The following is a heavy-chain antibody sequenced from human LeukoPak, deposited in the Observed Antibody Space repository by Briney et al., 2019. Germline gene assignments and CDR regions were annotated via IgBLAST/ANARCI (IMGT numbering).Heavy chain of an antibody. Sequence: ASVKVSCKASGYTFTNSGIGWVRQAPGLGLEWMGWISGYNGNTNSAQKLQGRVTMTTDTSTSTAYMELRSLRSDDTAVYYCARDRVSMTVLVMTPFDPWGQGTLVTVSS. V-gene: IGHV1-18*04. CDR2: ISGYNGNT. D-gene: IGHD3-22*01. CDR1: GYTFTNSG. J-gene: IGHJ5*02. CDR3: ARDRVSMTVLVMTPFDP.